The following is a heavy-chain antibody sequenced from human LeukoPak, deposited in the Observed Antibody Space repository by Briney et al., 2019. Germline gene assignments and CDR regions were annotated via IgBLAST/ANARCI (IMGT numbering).Heavy chain of an antibody. V-gene: IGHV4-39*02. Sequence: SETLSLTCTASGGSISSSSYYWGWIRQPPGKGLEWIGSIYYSGSTYYNPSLKSRVTISVDTSKNHFSLKLSSVTAADTAVYYCARRPYCSGGSCRPFDYWGQGTLVTVSS. CDR3: ARRPYCSGGSCRPFDY. CDR1: GGSISSSSYY. D-gene: IGHD2-15*01. J-gene: IGHJ4*02. CDR2: IYYSGST.